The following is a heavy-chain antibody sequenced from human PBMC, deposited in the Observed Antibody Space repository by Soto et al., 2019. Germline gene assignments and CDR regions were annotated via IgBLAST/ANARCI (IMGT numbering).Heavy chain of an antibody. CDR2: ISPNGDST. CDR3: AKVRLTDYLRYAPHL. CDR1: GFTFNNYA. Sequence: EVQLLESGGGLVQPGGSLRLACAASGFTFNNYAMNWVRQAPGRGLEWVSIISPNGDSTYYAESVKGRFTISRDNSQNTVFLQMNSLRAEDTAIYFCAKVRLTDYLRYAPHLWGQGTLVTVSS. J-gene: IGHJ3*01. D-gene: IGHD2-8*01. V-gene: IGHV3-23*01.